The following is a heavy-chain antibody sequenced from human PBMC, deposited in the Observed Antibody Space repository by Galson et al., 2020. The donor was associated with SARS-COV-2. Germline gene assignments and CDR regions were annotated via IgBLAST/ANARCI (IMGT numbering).Heavy chain of an antibody. V-gene: IGHV3-30-3*01. CDR2: IGNDGNNK. Sequence: GESLKISCAASGFTFSDYAIHWVRQAPGKGLEWVAVIGNDGNNKYYADSVKGRFTISRDNSKNTVYLQMNSLRADTAVYYCARARTIFGVVIPTWGLDYWGQGTLVTVSS. J-gene: IGHJ4*02. CDR1: GFTFSDYA. D-gene: IGHD3-3*01. CDR3: ARARTIFGVVIPTWGLDY.